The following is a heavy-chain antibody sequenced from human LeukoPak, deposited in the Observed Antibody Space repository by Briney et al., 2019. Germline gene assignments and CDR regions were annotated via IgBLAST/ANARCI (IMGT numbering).Heavy chain of an antibody. D-gene: IGHD5-18*01. CDR3: AREPRVIGTTMVKATVDY. J-gene: IGHJ4*02. Sequence: GGSLRLSCAASGFTFSNYWMSWVRQAPGKGLDWVASIKQDGSEKYCVDSVKGRFTISRDNAKTSLYLQMNSLRAEDTAVYYCAREPRVIGTTMVKATVDYWGQGTLVTVSS. CDR2: IKQDGSEK. V-gene: IGHV3-7*01. CDR1: GFTFSNYW.